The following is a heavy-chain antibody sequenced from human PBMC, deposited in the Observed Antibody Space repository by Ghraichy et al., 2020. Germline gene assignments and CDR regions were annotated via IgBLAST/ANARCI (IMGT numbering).Heavy chain of an antibody. Sequence: GGSLRLSCAASGFTFSSYWMSWVRQAPGKGLEWVANIKEDGSEKYYVDSVKGRFTISRDNAKTSLYLQMNSLRAEDTAVYDCAKDRLASGSYYFDYWGQGTLVTVSS. J-gene: IGHJ4*02. CDR3: AKDRLASGSYYFDY. V-gene: IGHV3-7*03. CDR1: GFTFSSYW. D-gene: IGHD1-26*01. CDR2: IKEDGSEK.